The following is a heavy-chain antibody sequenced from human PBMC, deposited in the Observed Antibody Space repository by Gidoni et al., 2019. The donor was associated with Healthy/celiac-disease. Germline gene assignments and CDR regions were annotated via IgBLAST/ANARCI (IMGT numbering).Heavy chain of an antibody. V-gene: IGHV2-70*01. J-gene: IGHJ6*02. Sequence: QVTLRESGPALVKPTQTLTLTCTFSGFSLSTSGLCVSWIRQPPGKALEWLALIDWDDDKYYSTSLKTRLTISKDTSKNQVVLTMTNMDPVDTATYYCARIPGIAVAGTNYYYYGMDVWGQGTTVTVSS. CDR2: IDWDDDK. CDR3: ARIPGIAVAGTNYYYYGMDV. D-gene: IGHD6-19*01. CDR1: GFSLSTSGLC.